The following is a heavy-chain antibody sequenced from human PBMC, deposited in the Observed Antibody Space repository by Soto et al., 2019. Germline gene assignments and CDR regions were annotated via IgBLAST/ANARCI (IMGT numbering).Heavy chain of an antibody. CDR2: ISGSGGST. CDR3: AKDRWVGEHYYYYGMDV. Sequence: EVQLLESGGGLVQPGGSLRLSCAASGFTFSSYAMSWVRQAPGKGLEWVSAISGSGGSTYYADSVKGRFTISRDNSKNTLYLQMNSLRAEDTAVYYCAKDRWVGEHYYYYGMDVWGQGTTVTVSS. J-gene: IGHJ6*02. V-gene: IGHV3-23*01. CDR1: GFTFSSYA. D-gene: IGHD3-10*01.